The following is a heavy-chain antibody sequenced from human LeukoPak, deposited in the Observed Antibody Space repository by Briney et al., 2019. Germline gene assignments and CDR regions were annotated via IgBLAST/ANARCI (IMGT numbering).Heavy chain of an antibody. CDR1: GYTFTSYG. D-gene: IGHD1-26*01. J-gene: IGHJ5*02. V-gene: IGHV1-18*01. CDR3: AREESGSYSNWFDP. Sequence: VASVNVSCTASGYTFTSYGISWVRQAPGQGLEWMGWISAYNGNTNYAQKLQGRVTMTTDTSTSTAYMELRSLRSDDTAVYYCAREESGSYSNWFDPWGQGTLVTVSS. CDR2: ISAYNGNT.